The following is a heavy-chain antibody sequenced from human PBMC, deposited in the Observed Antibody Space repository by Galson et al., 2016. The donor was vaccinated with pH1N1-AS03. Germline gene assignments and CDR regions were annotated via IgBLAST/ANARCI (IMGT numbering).Heavy chain of an antibody. Sequence: SCKASGYTFTGFYVHWVRQAPGQGLEWMGWIDPNSGVTNYAQKFQAWVTMTRDTSSTTAYMEVGGLKSDDTAVYYCARDPRGPCTSTTCATAYYFGMDVWGQGTTVIVSS. V-gene: IGHV1-2*04. CDR3: ARDPRGPCTSTTCATAYYFGMDV. D-gene: IGHD2/OR15-2a*01. CDR2: IDPNSGVT. J-gene: IGHJ6*02. CDR1: GYTFTGFY.